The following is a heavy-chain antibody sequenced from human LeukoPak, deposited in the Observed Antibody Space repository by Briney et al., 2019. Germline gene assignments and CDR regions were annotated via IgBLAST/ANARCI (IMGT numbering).Heavy chain of an antibody. D-gene: IGHD6-6*01. V-gene: IGHV3-23*01. Sequence: GGSLRLSCAASGFTFSSYAMSWVRQAPGKGLEWVSTISGSGGSTYFADSVKGRFTISRDNSKNTLYLQMNSLRAEDTAVYYCAKSVAGRPDDYWGQGTLVTVSS. CDR1: GFTFSSYA. CDR3: AKSVAGRPDDY. CDR2: ISGSGGST. J-gene: IGHJ4*02.